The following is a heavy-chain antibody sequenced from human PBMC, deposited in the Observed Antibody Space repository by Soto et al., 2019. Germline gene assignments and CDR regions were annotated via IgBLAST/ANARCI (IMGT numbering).Heavy chain of an antibody. J-gene: IGHJ5*02. Sequence: SETLSLTCTVSGGSISNYYWSWIRQSAGKGLEWIGRIYFIGTANYNPSLKGRVTMSVDTSKNEISLNLNSVTAADTAIYYCVRDSEPRYFNNWLDPWGQGTQVTVSS. CDR2: IYFIGTA. CDR1: GGSISNYY. D-gene: IGHD3-10*01. V-gene: IGHV4-4*07. CDR3: VRDSEPRYFNNWLDP.